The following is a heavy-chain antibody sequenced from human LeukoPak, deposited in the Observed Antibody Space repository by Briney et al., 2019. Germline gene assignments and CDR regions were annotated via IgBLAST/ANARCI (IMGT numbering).Heavy chain of an antibody. J-gene: IGHJ5*02. Sequence: ASVKVPCKASGYTFTSYDINWVRQATGQGLEWMGWMNPNSGNTGYAQKFQGRVTMTRNTSISTAYMELSSLRSEDTAVYYCARQYYYDSSGYLDWFDPWGQGTLVTVSS. D-gene: IGHD3-22*01. V-gene: IGHV1-8*01. CDR1: GYTFTSYD. CDR3: ARQYYYDSSGYLDWFDP. CDR2: MNPNSGNT.